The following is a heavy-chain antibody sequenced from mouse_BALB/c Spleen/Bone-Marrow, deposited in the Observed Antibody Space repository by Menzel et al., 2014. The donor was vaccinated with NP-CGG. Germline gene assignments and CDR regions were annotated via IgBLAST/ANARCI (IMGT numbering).Heavy chain of an antibody. CDR3: ATIYYGNAYAMDY. J-gene: IGHJ4*01. D-gene: IGHD2-1*01. CDR2: ISSLAYSI. V-gene: IGHV5-15*02. CDR1: GFTFSDYG. Sequence: EVKLVESGGGLVQPGGSRKLSCAASGFTFSDYGMAWVRQAPGEGPEWVAFISSLAYSIYYADTVTGRFTISRENARNTLYLEMSSLRSEDTAMYYCATIYYGNAYAMDYWGQGASVTVSS.